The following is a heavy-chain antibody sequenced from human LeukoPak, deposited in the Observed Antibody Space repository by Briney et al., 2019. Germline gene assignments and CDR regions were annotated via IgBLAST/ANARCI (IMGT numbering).Heavy chain of an antibody. J-gene: IGHJ4*02. D-gene: IGHD3-22*01. Sequence: GGSLRLSCAASGFTFSSYAMSWVRQAPGKGLEWVSVISGSGGNTYYADSVKGWFTISRDNTKNTLYLQMNSLRAEDTAVYYCAPDPYYDDSSGYRTDYWGQGTLVTVSS. CDR2: ISGSGGNT. CDR3: APDPYYDDSSGYRTDY. CDR1: GFTFSSYA. V-gene: IGHV3-23*01.